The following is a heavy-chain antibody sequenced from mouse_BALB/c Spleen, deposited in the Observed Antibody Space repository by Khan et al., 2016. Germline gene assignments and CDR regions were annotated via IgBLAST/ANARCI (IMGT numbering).Heavy chain of an antibody. D-gene: IGHD1-1*01. CDR3: ARYYYGSSSYFDV. J-gene: IGHJ1*01. CDR2: INTYTGEP. V-gene: IGHV9-3-1*01. Sequence: QIQLVQSGPELKKPGETVKISCKASGYTFTNYGMNWVKQAPGKGLKWMGWINTYTGEPTYADDFKGRFAFSLETSASTAYLQINNLKNEDSATXYCARYYYGSSSYFDVWGAGTTVTVSS. CDR1: GYTFTNYG.